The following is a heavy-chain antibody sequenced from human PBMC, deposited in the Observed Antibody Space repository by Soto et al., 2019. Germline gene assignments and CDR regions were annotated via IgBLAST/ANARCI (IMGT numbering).Heavy chain of an antibody. CDR1: GGSISSYF. CDR2: IYKSGST. J-gene: IGHJ3*02. V-gene: IGHV4-59*08. CDR3: ARRSSSWYAFDT. Sequence: SETLSLTCTVSGGSISSYFWSWIRQPPGKGLEWIGEIYKSGSTDYNPSLKSRFTISADTSKNQFSLRLSSVTAADTAVYYCARRSSSWYAFDTWGQGTMVTVSS. D-gene: IGHD6-13*01.